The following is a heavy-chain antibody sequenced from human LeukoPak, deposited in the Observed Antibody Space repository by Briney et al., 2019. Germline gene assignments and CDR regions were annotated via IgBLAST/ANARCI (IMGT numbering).Heavy chain of an antibody. J-gene: IGHJ4*02. D-gene: IGHD6-19*01. Sequence: SETLSLTCAVYGGSFSGYYWSWIRLPPGKGLEWIGYIHYSGSTNYNPSLKSRVTISVDTSKNQFSLKLSSVTAADTAVYYCARHRIAVSGGFDYWGQGTLVTVSS. V-gene: IGHV4-59*08. CDR2: IHYSGST. CDR3: ARHRIAVSGGFDY. CDR1: GGSFSGYY.